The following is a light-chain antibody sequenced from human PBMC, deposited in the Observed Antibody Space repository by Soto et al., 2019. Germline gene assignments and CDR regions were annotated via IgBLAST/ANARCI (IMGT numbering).Light chain of an antibody. V-gene: IGKV3-11*01. CDR3: KQRTNWPLT. Sequence: VLTQSPATLSLSPGDRATLSCRASQSVGTYLAWFQHKPGQGPRLLIYDASIRATDIPARFTGSGSGTDFTLTISSLEPEDFAVYYCKQRTNWPLTFGGGTKVEI. CDR2: DAS. CDR1: QSVGTY. J-gene: IGKJ4*01.